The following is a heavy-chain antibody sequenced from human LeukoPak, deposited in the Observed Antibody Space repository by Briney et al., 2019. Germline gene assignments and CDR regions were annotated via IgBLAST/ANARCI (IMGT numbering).Heavy chain of an antibody. D-gene: IGHD3-22*01. Sequence: GASVKVSCKASGYTFTSYGISWVRQAPGQGLEWMGIINPSGGSTSYAQKFQGRVTMTRDTSTSTVYMELSSLRSEDTAVYYCARDPYMYYHDSSGYYHRGALYYFDYWGQGTLVTVSS. V-gene: IGHV1-46*01. CDR1: GYTFTSYG. CDR2: INPSGGST. J-gene: IGHJ4*02. CDR3: ARDPYMYYHDSSGYYHRGALYYFDY.